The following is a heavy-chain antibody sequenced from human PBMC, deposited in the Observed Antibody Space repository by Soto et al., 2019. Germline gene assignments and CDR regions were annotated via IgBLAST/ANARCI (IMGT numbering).Heavy chain of an antibody. V-gene: IGHV1-69*04. CDR1: GGTFSSYT. J-gene: IGHJ4*02. CDR3: TGEAEGGTDNFFDF. Sequence: ASVKVSCKASGGTFSSYTISWVRQAPGQGLEWKGRIIPILGIANYAQKFQGRVTITADKSKSTAYKEMSSLRYEDKAVYYCTGEAEGGTDNFFDFWGKGTLVPVSP. CDR2: IIPILGIA.